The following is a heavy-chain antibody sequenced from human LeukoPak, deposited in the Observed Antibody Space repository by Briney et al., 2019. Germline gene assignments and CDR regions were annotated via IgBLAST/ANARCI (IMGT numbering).Heavy chain of an antibody. CDR1: GFTFRDYW. CDR2: VYNSGDT. D-gene: IGHD3-16*01. Sequence: GSLRLSCAASGFTFRDYWMSWIRQSPGKGLEWVGYVYNSGDTGKNPSLKSRVTILLDTSKNQCSLKLTSVSAADTAVYYCARLKLGAYFDLWGRGTLVTVSS. J-gene: IGHJ2*01. V-gene: IGHV4-59*08. CDR3: ARLKLGAYFDL.